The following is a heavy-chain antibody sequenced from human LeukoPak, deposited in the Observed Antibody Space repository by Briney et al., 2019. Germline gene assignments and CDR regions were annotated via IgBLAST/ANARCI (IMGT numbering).Heavy chain of an antibody. CDR3: TRWGIAAANDAFDI. J-gene: IGHJ3*02. CDR2: IKSKTDGGTT. V-gene: IGHV3-15*01. D-gene: IGHD6-13*01. Sequence: PGGSLRLSCAASGFTFSNAWMSWVRQAPGKGLEWVGRIKSKTDGGTTDYAAPVKGRFTISRDDSKNTAYLQMNSLKTEDTAVYYCTRWGIAAANDAFDIWGQGTMVTVSS. CDR1: GFTFSNAW.